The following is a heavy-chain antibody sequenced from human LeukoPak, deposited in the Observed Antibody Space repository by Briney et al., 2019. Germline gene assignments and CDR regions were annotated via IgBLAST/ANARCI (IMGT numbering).Heavy chain of an antibody. CDR3: ANTRYGDYAGPDY. Sequence: GASLRLSCVASGFTFSSSAMTWVRQAPGKGLEWVSAISGNGVSTYYADSVKGRFTISRDNSKNTLYLQMNSLRAEDTAVYYCANTRYGDYAGPDYWGQGTLVTVSS. J-gene: IGHJ4*02. V-gene: IGHV3-23*01. CDR2: ISGNGVST. CDR1: GFTFSSSA. D-gene: IGHD4-17*01.